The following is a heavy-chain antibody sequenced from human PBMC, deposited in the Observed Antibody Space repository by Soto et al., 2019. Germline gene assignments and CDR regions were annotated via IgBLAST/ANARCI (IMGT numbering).Heavy chain of an antibody. D-gene: IGHD2-2*01. CDR2: IRTTSDT. J-gene: IGHJ4*02. Sequence: EVQLLESGGGLVQPGGSLRLSCAASGFALSTYTMIWVRQAPGKGLEWVSGIRTTSDTYYAESVKGRFTISRDDSKNTLFLQMNSLRAEDTAVYYCATLARYQPFDYWGQGNVVTVSS. CDR3: ATLARYQPFDY. V-gene: IGHV3-23*01. CDR1: GFALSTYT.